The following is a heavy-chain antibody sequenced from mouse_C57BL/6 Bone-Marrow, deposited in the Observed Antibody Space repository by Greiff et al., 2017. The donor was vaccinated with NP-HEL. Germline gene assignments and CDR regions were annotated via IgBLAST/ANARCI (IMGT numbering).Heavy chain of an antibody. CDR3: TKSYWYFDV. Sequence: EVHLVESGAELVRPGASVKLSCTASGFNIKDDYMHWVKQRPEQGLEWIGWIDPENGDTEYASKFQGKATITADTSSNTAYLQLSSLTSEDTAVYYCTKSYWYFDVWGTGTTVTVSS. CDR1: GFNIKDDY. J-gene: IGHJ1*03. V-gene: IGHV14-4*01. CDR2: IDPENGDT.